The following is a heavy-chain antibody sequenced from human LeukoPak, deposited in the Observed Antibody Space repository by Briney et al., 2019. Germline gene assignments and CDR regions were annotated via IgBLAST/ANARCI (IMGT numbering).Heavy chain of an antibody. V-gene: IGHV3-23*01. Sequence: GGSLRLSCAASGFTFSSYAMSWVRQAPGKGLKWVSTINDNGADTYYVDSVKGRFTISRDNSYNTVSLQMNSLRDEDTGVYYCAKGLRTGVGPYMGYHYYMDVWGKGATVTVSS. CDR1: GFTFSSYA. D-gene: IGHD3-16*01. CDR3: AKGLRTGVGPYMGYHYYMDV. J-gene: IGHJ6*03. CDR2: INDNGADT.